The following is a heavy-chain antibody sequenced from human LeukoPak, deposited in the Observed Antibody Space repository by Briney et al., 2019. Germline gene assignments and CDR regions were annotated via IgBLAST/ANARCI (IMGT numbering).Heavy chain of an antibody. V-gene: IGHV4-34*01. J-gene: IGHJ5*02. CDR3: ARGAIAVAGLFWFDP. CDR2: INHSGST. D-gene: IGHD6-19*01. CDR1: GGSFSGYY. Sequence: KSSETLSLTCAVYGGSFSGYYWSWIRQPPGKGLEWIGEINHSGSTNYNPSLKSRVTISVDTSKNQFSLKLSSVTAADTAAYYCARGAIAVAGLFWFDPWGQGTLVTVSS.